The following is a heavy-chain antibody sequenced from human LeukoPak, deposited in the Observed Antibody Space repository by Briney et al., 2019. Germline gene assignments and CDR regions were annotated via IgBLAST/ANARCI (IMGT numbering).Heavy chain of an antibody. CDR3: AREDRGYGDYWYFDL. CDR2: IYYSGST. J-gene: IGHJ2*01. D-gene: IGHD4-17*01. CDR1: GGSISSYY. Sequence: SETLSLTCTVSGGSISSYYWGWIRQPPGKGLEWIGYIYYSGSTNYNPSLKSRVTISVDTSKNQFSLKLSSVTAADTAVYYCAREDRGYGDYWYFDLWGRGTLVTVSS. V-gene: IGHV4-59*01.